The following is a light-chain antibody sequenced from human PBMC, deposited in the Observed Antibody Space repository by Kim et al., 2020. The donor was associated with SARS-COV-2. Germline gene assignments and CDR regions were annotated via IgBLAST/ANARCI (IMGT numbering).Light chain of an antibody. CDR2: GAS. CDR1: QTVTTTS. CDR3: HQDYDIPYT. V-gene: IGKV3D-7*01. J-gene: IGKJ2*01. Sequence: EIVMTQSPATLSLSPGDRATLSCRASQTVTTTSFSWYQQKPGRPPRLLIYGASTRATGIPPRFIGSGSGTDFTLTISSLQPEDFAVYYCHQDYDIPYTFGRGTKLEI.